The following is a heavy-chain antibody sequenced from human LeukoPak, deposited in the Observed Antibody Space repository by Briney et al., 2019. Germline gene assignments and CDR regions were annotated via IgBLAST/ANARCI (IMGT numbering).Heavy chain of an antibody. CDR3: ARYSSIWYQYIDV. CDR1: GYTFTTYG. D-gene: IGHD6-13*01. V-gene: IGHV1-18*04. J-gene: IGHJ6*03. CDR2: ISTYNGTT. Sequence: ASVKVSCKAIGYTFTTYGFAWVRLAPGQGLEWTGVISTYNGTTNYTQQFQGRVSTTKNTSTSTAYMELRSLRSDDTAVYYCARYSSIWYQYIDVCGKGATVTVSS.